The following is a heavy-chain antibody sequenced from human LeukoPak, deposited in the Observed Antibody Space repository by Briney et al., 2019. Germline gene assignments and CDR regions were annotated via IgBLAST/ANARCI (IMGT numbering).Heavy chain of an antibody. CDR1: GESLNSYY. J-gene: IGHJ4*02. Sequence: PSETLSLTCAVYGESLNSYYWSWVRQPPGEGLEWIGEIYESGTTEYNPSLRSRVTISMVPSKQQFSLSLSSVTAADTAVYYCARGAWATRLGSWGLGTPVIVSS. V-gene: IGHV4-34*01. D-gene: IGHD2-15*01. CDR2: IYESGTT. CDR3: ARGAWATRLGS.